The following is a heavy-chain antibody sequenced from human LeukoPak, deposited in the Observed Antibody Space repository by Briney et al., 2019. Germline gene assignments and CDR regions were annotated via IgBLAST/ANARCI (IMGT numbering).Heavy chain of an antibody. Sequence: GGSLRLSCAASGFTVSSNYMSWVRQAPGKGLEWVSVIYSGGSTYYADPVKGRFTISRDNSKNTLYLQMNSLRAEDTAVYYCARERYCSSTSRPNWFDPWGQGTLVTVSS. CDR1: GFTVSSNY. CDR3: ARERYCSSTSRPNWFDP. CDR2: IYSGGST. V-gene: IGHV3-53*01. D-gene: IGHD2-2*01. J-gene: IGHJ5*02.